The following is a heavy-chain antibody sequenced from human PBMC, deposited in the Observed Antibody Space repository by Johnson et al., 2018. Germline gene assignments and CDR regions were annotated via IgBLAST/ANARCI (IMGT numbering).Heavy chain of an antibody. Sequence: QVQLVQSGAEVKKPGSSVKVSCKASGGTFSSYAISWVRQAPGQGLEWMGIINPSGGSTTYPQKFQGRVTMTRDTSTSTVYRELSSLGSEDPAVYYCARVPLGGAFDIWGQGTMVTVSS. CDR3: ARVPLGGAFDI. CDR1: GGTFSSYA. J-gene: IGHJ3*02. D-gene: IGHD3-16*01. CDR2: INPSGGST. V-gene: IGHV1-46*01.